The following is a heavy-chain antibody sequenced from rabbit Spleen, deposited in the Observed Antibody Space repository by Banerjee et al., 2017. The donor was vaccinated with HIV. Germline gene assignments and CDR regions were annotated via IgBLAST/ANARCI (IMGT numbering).Heavy chain of an antibody. CDR1: GFSFSGYYY. CDR3: ARGSGYAGYSYACDL. J-gene: IGHJ4*01. CDR2: IYAGSSGST. Sequence: QSLEESGGDLVKPGASLTLTCTASGFSFSGYYYMCWVRQAPGKGLEWIACIYAGSSGSTYYANWAKGRFTISKTSSTTVSLQMTSLTAADTATYFCARGSGYAGYSYACDLWGPGTLVTVS. V-gene: IGHV1S40*01. D-gene: IGHD6-1*01.